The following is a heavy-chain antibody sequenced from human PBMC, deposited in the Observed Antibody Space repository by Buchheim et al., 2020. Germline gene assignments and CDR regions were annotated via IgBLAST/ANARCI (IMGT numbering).Heavy chain of an antibody. CDR2: IKQDGSEK. Sequence: EVQLVESGGNLVQPGGSLRLSCAASELTFSSYWMSWVRQAPGKGLEWVAKIKQDGSEKYYVDSVQGRFTISRDNAQKSLYLQMHNLRVEDTAVYYCTTDWDRRGYVGEGCWGQGTL. CDR3: TTDWDRRGYVGEGC. CDR1: ELTFSSYW. V-gene: IGHV3-7*01. J-gene: IGHJ4*02. D-gene: IGHD3-22*01.